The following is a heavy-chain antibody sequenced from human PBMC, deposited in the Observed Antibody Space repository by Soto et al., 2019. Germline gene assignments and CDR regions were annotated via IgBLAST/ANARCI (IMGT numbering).Heavy chain of an antibody. CDR3: ARSLPRFTAPDS. Sequence: EVQLVESGGGLVQPGGSLRLSCAASGFIFSNYEMNWVRQAPGKGLQWVSFISPTGNKIYYGESVKGRFTISRDNAKNSVFLQMNSLTAEDTAVYFCARSLPRFTAPDSWGQGNVVTVAS. CDR1: GFIFSNYE. J-gene: IGHJ5*01. D-gene: IGHD2-21*02. V-gene: IGHV3-48*03. CDR2: ISPTGNKI.